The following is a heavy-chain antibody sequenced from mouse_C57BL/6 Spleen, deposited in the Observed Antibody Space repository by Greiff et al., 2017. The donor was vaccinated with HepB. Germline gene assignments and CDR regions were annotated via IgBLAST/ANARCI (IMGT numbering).Heavy chain of an antibody. CDR3: ARPYCYGSSYGYFDV. CDR2: ISSGGSYT. Sequence: EVKLMESGGDLVKPGGSLKLSCAASGFTFSSYGMSWVRQTPDKRLEWVATISSGGSYTYYPDSVKGRFTISRDNAKNTLYLQMSSLKSEDTAMYYCARPYCYGSSYGYFDVWGTGTTVTVSS. D-gene: IGHD1-1*01. J-gene: IGHJ1*03. CDR1: GFTFSSYG. V-gene: IGHV5-6*01.